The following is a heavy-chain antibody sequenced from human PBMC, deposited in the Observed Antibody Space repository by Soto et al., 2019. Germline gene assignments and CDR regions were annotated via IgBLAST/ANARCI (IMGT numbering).Heavy chain of an antibody. D-gene: IGHD1-26*01. CDR2: IYHSGST. CDR1: GGSISSSNW. V-gene: IGHV4-4*02. CDR3: ARVSGSYYYGKDV. Sequence: VQLQESGPGLVKPSGTLSLTCAVSGGSISSSNWWSWVRQPPGKGLEWIGEIYHSGSTNYNPSLKSRVTISVDKPKNQFSLKLSSVTAADTAVYYCARVSGSYYYGKDVWGQGTTVTVSS. J-gene: IGHJ6*02.